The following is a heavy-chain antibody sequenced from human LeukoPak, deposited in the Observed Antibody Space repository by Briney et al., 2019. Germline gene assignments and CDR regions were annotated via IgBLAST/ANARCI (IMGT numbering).Heavy chain of an antibody. J-gene: IGHJ6*03. D-gene: IGHD6-6*01. Sequence: ASVKVSCKASGYTFTSYGISWVRQAPGQGLEWMGWISAYNGNTNYAQKLQGRVTMTTDTSTSTAYMELRSLRSDDTAVYYCARVSWGAAHPMVFYYYYMDVWGKGTTVTVSS. CDR2: ISAYNGNT. V-gene: IGHV1-18*01. CDR1: GYTFTSYG. CDR3: ARVSWGAAHPMVFYYYYMDV.